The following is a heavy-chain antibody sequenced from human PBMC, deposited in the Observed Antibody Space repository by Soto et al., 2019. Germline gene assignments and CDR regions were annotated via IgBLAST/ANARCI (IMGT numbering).Heavy chain of an antibody. J-gene: IGHJ4*02. V-gene: IGHV3-53*01. CDR2: IYSGGNP. Sequence: EERLVQSGGGLVQPGGSLRLSCAASGFSVGGNYMSWVRQAPGKGLESVSLIYSGGNPFYADSMKGRFTLSRDNSNNMLYLQMDSLRAEDTAVYYWARGPNSDCWGQGTLVIVSS. CDR1: GFSVGGNY. CDR3: ARGPNSDC. D-gene: IGHD2-21*01.